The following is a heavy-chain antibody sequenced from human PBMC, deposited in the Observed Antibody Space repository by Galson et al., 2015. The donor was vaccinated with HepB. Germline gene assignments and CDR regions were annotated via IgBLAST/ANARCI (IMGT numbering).Heavy chain of an antibody. V-gene: IGHV4-61*03. CDR1: GGSVTNDNYY. D-gene: IGHD3-10*01. CDR2: INNSGTT. CDR3: ARGGYGRGENY. Sequence: LSLTCTVSGGSVTNDNYYWSWIRQAPGKGLEWIGYINNSGTTNYNPSLKSRVTMSMDTSKNHFSLKLSSVTTADTAVFYCARGGYGRGENYWGQGTLVTVSS. J-gene: IGHJ4*02.